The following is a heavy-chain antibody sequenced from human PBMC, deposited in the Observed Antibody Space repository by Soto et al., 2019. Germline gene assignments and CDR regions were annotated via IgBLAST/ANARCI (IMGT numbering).Heavy chain of an antibody. CDR2: INHNGST. CDR1: GGSFSNYY. CDR3: ARHGYYYDSAAYYYFL. J-gene: IGHJ4*02. V-gene: IGHV4-34*01. D-gene: IGHD3-22*01. Sequence: SETLSLTCAIYGGSFSNYYWNWIRQPPGKGLEWMGKINHNGSTNYSPSLKSRLTISVDTSKNQFSLKLISVTAADTAVYYCARHGYYYDSAAYYYFLWGQGAQVTVSS.